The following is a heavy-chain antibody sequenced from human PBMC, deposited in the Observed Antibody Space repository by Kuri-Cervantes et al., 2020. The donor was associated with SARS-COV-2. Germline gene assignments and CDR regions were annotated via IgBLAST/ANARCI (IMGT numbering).Heavy chain of an antibody. D-gene: IGHD3-9*01. Sequence: GSLRLSCTVSGGSINSYYWSWIRQPPGKGLEWVGYISDSGSTKYSPSLKSRITMSVDTSKNEFSLKLSSVTAADTAVYYCASFGAHLGLRYFDNPPYSFDYWGQGTLVTVSS. CDR2: ISDSGST. V-gene: IGHV4-59*08. CDR1: GGSINSYY. CDR3: ASFGAHLGLRYFDNPPYSFDY. J-gene: IGHJ4*02.